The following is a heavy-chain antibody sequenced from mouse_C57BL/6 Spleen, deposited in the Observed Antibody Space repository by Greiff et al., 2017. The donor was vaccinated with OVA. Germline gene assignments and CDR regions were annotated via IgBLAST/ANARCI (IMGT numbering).Heavy chain of an antibody. Sequence: EVQGVESGGGLAKPGGSLKLSCAASGFTFSDYGMHWVRQAPEKGLEWVAYISSGSSTIYYADTVKGRFTISRDNAKNTLFLQMTSLRSEDTAMYYCARPLYYYGSSSSWFAYWGQGTLVTVSA. CDR1: GFTFSDYG. CDR3: ARPLYYYGSSSSWFAY. V-gene: IGHV5-17*01. D-gene: IGHD1-1*01. CDR2: ISSGSSTI. J-gene: IGHJ3*01.